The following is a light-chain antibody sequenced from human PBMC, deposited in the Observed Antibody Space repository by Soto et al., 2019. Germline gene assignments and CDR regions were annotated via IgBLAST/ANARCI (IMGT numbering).Light chain of an antibody. J-gene: IGLJ1*01. V-gene: IGLV2-14*02. CDR1: SSDIGSYNL. Sequence: QSALSQPASVSGSPGQSVTISCTGTSSDIGSYNLVSWYHHQSGQAPKLVIYEVNKRPSVDSNRFSGSKSGNTASLTISGLQPEDEADYYCSSFSSSSTPYVFGTGTKLTVL. CDR3: SSFSSSSTPYV. CDR2: EVN.